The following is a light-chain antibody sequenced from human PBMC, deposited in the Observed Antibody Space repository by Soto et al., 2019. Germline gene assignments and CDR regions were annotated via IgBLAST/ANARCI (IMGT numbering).Light chain of an antibody. CDR1: QSISSY. CDR3: QQLNSYPIT. Sequence: DIQMTQSPSSLSASVGDRVTITFRASQSISSYLNWYQQKPGKAPKLLIYAASSLQSGVPSRFSGSGSGTDFTLTISSLQPEDFATYYCQQLNSYPITFGQGTLLEI. CDR2: AAS. V-gene: IGKV1-39*01. J-gene: IGKJ5*01.